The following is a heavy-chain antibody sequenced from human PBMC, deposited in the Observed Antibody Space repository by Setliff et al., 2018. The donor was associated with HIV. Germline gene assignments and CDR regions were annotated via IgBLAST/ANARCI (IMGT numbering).Heavy chain of an antibody. CDR3: AKDAGPLVGASRGYFDS. Sequence: GGSLRLSCAASGLAVGANYMSWVRQAPGKGLECVSIFYSGGSTYYSDSVKGRFTISRDNVKHSLYLQMNSLRPEDTAFYFCAKDAGPLVGASRGYFDSWGQGIPVTVSS. D-gene: IGHD1-26*01. J-gene: IGHJ4*02. V-gene: IGHV3-53*05. CDR2: FYSGGST. CDR1: GLAVGANY.